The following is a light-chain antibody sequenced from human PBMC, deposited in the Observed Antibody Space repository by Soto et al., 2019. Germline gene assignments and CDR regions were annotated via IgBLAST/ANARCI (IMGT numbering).Light chain of an antibody. CDR1: QSVSSSY. CDR2: GAS. Sequence: EIVLTQSPGTLSLSPGERATLSCRASQSVSSSYLAWYQQKPGQAPRLLIYGASSRATGIPDRFSGSGSGTDFTLTISRLEPEDSATYYCQQYGSSPRTFGQGTKVDI. CDR3: QQYGSSPRT. V-gene: IGKV3-20*01. J-gene: IGKJ1*01.